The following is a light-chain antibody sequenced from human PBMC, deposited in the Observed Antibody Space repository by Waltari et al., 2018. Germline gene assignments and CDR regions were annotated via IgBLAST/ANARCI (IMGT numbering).Light chain of an antibody. CDR1: NSNIGNNY. CDR2: AND. J-gene: IGLJ3*02. CDR3: GTWDSSLSAVV. V-gene: IGLV1-51*02. Sequence: QSVLTQPPSVSAAPGQKVTVSCSGSNSNIGNNYVSWYQQLPGTAPKLIIYANDDRPLGTPDRFSASKSATSATLAITGLQTGDEADYYCGTWDSSLSAVVFGGGTKLTAL.